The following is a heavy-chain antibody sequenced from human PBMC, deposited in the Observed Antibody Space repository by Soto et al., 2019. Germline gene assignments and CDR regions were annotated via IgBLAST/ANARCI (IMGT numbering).Heavy chain of an antibody. CDR3: VGTPADYLDD. CDR1: VNEFTTYW. CDR2: IYPDDSDS. V-gene: IGHV5-51*01. Sequence: PREFLKIFCKGSVNEFTTYWIGWGRQMPGKGLEWMAIIYPDDSDSRYSPSFQGQVNISADKSISTAYPQWSSLKASDTAIYYCVGTPADYLDDWGQRTLVTVSS. D-gene: IGHD2-15*01. J-gene: IGHJ4*02.